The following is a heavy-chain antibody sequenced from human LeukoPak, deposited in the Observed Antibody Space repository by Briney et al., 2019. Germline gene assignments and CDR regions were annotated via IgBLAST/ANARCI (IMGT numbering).Heavy chain of an antibody. CDR2: INPNSGGT. D-gene: IGHD6-6*01. J-gene: IGHJ4*02. V-gene: IGHV1-2*02. Sequence: ASVKVSCKASGYAFTDYYMFWLRQAPGQGLESMGWINPNSGGTNYAQKFQGRVTMTRDTSMSTAYMELSRLTSDDTAVYYCARQVFSSYVFDYWGQGALVTVSS. CDR3: ARQVFSSYVFDY. CDR1: GYAFTDYY.